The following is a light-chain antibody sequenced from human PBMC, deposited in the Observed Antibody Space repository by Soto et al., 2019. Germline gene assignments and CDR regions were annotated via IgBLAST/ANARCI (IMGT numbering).Light chain of an antibody. V-gene: IGKV1D-12*01. J-gene: IGKJ5*01. CDR2: GAS. CDR1: QDIAGY. Sequence: DIQVTQSPSSVSASLGDRVTITCRASQDIAGYLAWYQHKAGRTPEILIHGASRLQSGVPARFSGSGSGTDFNLSINRLQTEDFATYYCQQAYSFTITFGQGTRLEIK. CDR3: QQAYSFTIT.